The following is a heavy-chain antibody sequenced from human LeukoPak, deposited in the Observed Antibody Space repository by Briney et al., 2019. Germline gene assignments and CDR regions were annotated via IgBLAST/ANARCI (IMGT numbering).Heavy chain of an antibody. Sequence: GGSLRLSCAASGFTFSIYSMNWVRQAPGKGLEWVSYVRSSSSTRYYADSVKGRFTISRDNAKSSLYLQMNSLRVEDTAVYYCARDTVFDYWGQGTLVTVSS. CDR2: VRSSSSTR. CDR3: ARDTVFDY. CDR1: GFTFSIYS. D-gene: IGHD4-17*01. V-gene: IGHV3-48*01. J-gene: IGHJ4*02.